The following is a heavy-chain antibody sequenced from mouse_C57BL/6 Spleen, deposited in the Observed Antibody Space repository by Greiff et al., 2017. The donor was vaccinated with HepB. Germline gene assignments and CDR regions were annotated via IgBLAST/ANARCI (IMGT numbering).Heavy chain of an antibody. J-gene: IGHJ4*01. Sequence: EVQGVESGGGLVKPGGSLKLSCAASGFTFSDYGMHWVRQAPEKGLEWVAYISIGSSTIYYADTVKGRVTISRDNAKNTLFLQMTSLRSEDTAMYYCARDAGSSRYYAMDYWGQGTSVTVSS. V-gene: IGHV5-17*01. CDR1: GFTFSDYG. CDR3: ARDAGSSRYYAMDY. D-gene: IGHD1-1*01. CDR2: ISIGSSTI.